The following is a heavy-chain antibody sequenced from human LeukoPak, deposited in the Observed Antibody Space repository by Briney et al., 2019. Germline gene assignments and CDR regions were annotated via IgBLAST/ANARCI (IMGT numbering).Heavy chain of an antibody. D-gene: IGHD3-9*01. V-gene: IGHV4-34*01. CDR2: INHSGST. CDR3: ARDMTGPVDY. CDR1: GGSFSGYY. J-gene: IGHJ4*02. Sequence: SETLSLTCAVYGGSFSGYYWSWIRQPPGKGLEWIGEINHSGSTNYNPSLKSRVTISVDTSKNQISLKLSSVTAADTAVYYCARDMTGPVDYWGQGTLVTVSP.